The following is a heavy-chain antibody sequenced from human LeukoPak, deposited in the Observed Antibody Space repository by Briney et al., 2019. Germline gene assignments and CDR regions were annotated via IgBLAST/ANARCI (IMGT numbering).Heavy chain of an antibody. D-gene: IGHD3-10*01. J-gene: IGHJ4*02. CDR1: GFTFSSYW. V-gene: IGHV3-7*01. Sequence: GGSLRLSCAASGFTFSSYWMSWVRQAPGKGLEWVANIKQDGSEKYYVDSVKGRFTISRDNAKNSLYLQMNSLRAEDTAVYYCARAYGSGSYYTLLLLDYWGQGTLVTVSS. CDR3: ARAYGSGSYYTLLLLDY. CDR2: IKQDGSEK.